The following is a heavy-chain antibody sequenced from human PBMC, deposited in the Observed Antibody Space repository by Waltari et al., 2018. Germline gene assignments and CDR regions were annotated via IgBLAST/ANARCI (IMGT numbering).Heavy chain of an antibody. D-gene: IGHD3-10*01. J-gene: IGHJ3*02. CDR3: ARGRITMVRGLLSGAFDI. V-gene: IGHV4-38-2*01. CDR2: IYHSGGT. Sequence: QVQLQESGPGLVKPSETLSLTCAVSGYSISSGYYWGWIRQPQGKGLEWIGSIYHSGGTYYNPSLKSRVTISVDTSKNQFSLKLSSVTAADTAVYYCARGRITMVRGLLSGAFDIWGQGTMVTVSS. CDR1: GYSISSGYY.